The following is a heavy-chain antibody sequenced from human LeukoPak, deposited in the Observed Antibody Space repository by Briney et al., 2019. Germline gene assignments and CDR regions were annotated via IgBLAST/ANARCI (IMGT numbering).Heavy chain of an antibody. V-gene: IGHV3-64*01. CDR3: ASFSIAVAGTRGAFDI. CDR2: ISSNGGSK. Sequence: GGSLRLSCAASGFTFSSYAMHWLRQAPGKALEYVSAISSNGGSKYYANSVKGRFTISRDNSKNTLYLQMGSLRAEDMAVYYCASFSIAVAGTRGAFDIWGQGTMVTVSS. CDR1: GFTFSSYA. D-gene: IGHD6-19*01. J-gene: IGHJ3*02.